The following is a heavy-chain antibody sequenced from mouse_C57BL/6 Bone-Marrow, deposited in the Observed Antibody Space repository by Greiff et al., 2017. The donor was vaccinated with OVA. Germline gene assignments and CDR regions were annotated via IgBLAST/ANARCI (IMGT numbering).Heavy chain of an antibody. CDR3: ARSRSNFLYWYFDV. V-gene: IGHV1-54*01. CDR2: INPGSGGT. Sequence: SGAELVRPGTSVKVSCKASGYAFTNYLIAWVKQRPGQGLEWIGVINPGSGGTNYNEKFKGKATLTADKSSSTAYMQLSSLTSEDSAVYFCARSRSNFLYWYFDVWGSGTTVTVSS. CDR1: GYAFTNYL. J-gene: IGHJ1*01. D-gene: IGHD2-5*01.